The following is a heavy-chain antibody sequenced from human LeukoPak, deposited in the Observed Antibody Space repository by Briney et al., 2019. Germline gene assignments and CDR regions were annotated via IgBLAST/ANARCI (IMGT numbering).Heavy chain of an antibody. V-gene: IGHV1-18*01. D-gene: IGHD3-10*01. J-gene: IGHJ4*02. Sequence: ASVKVSCKTSGYTFTDYDITWVRQAPGQGLEWMGRVSPYNGNTYYSQRFQDRVTITRDTSTGTAYMDLRNLRTDDTAMYYCARNGRVRRVVKDLFEYWGQGTLVAVSS. CDR1: GYTFTDYD. CDR2: VSPYNGNT. CDR3: ARNGRVRRVVKDLFEY.